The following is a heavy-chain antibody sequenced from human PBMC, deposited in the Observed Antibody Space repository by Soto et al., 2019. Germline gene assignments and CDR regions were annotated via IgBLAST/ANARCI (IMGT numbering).Heavy chain of an antibody. CDR3: ARLNYYDSSGYYSSYNWFDP. D-gene: IGHD3-22*01. CDR1: GYTFTNYG. CDR2: ISAYNGDT. J-gene: IGHJ5*02. V-gene: IGHV1-18*01. Sequence: ASVKVSCKASGYTFTNYGITWGRQAPGQGLEWMGWISAYNGDTHYTQRLQGRVTMTTDTSTSTAYMELRGLRSDDTAVYYCARLNYYDSSGYYSSYNWFDPWGQGTLVTGSS.